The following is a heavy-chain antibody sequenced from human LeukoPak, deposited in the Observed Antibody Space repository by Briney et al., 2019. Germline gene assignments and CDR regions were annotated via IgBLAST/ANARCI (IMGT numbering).Heavy chain of an antibody. CDR2: IYTSGST. Sequence: SETLSLTCTVSSGSISSYYWSWIRQPAGKGLEWIGRIYTSGSTNYNPSLKSRVTISVDTSKNQFSLKLSSVTAADTAVYYCARHPYSGGYGTIFDYWGQGTLVTVSS. D-gene: IGHD5-18*01. CDR3: ARHPYSGGYGTIFDY. V-gene: IGHV4-4*07. J-gene: IGHJ4*02. CDR1: SGSISSYY.